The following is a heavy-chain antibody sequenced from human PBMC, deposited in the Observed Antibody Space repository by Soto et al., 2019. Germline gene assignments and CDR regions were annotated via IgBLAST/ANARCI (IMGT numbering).Heavy chain of an antibody. CDR3: ARTLPNRQLFDS. V-gene: IGHV4-59*01. CDR1: GGFI. D-gene: IGHD1-1*01. Sequence: PKETLSLTCTVSGGFIWGWNSQSPDKGLEWIGYIYNSGRYNYNPSLESRLTISIDTSKNQFSLRLASVTAADTAVYYCARTLPNRQLFDSWSQGTLVTVSS. J-gene: IGHJ4*02. CDR2: IYNSGRY.